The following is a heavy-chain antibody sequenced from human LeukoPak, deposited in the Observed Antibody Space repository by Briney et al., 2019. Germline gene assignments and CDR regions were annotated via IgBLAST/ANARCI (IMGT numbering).Heavy chain of an antibody. Sequence: GRSLRLSCAASGFTFDDYAMHWVRQAPGKGLEWVSRITWNSGNIGYADSVKGRFTISRDNSKNTLYLQMNSLRAEDTAVYYCAKMPNYYYDSSGYWFDYWGQGTLVTVSS. CDR3: AKMPNYYYDSSGYWFDY. CDR1: GFTFDDYA. D-gene: IGHD3-22*01. V-gene: IGHV3-9*01. J-gene: IGHJ4*02. CDR2: ITWNSGNI.